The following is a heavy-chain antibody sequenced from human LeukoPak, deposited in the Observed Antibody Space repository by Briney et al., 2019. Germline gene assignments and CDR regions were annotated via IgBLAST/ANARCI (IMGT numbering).Heavy chain of an antibody. D-gene: IGHD3-22*01. J-gene: IGHJ1*01. V-gene: IGHV3-30*04. Sequence: PGRSLRLSCAASGFTFSSYAMHWVRQAPGKGLEWVAVISYDGSNKYYTDSVKGRFTISRDNSKNTLYLQMNSLRAEDTAVYYCARGKGGDYYDTSGYLDWGLGTLVTVSS. CDR1: GFTFSSYA. CDR2: ISYDGSNK. CDR3: ARGKGGDYYDTSGYLD.